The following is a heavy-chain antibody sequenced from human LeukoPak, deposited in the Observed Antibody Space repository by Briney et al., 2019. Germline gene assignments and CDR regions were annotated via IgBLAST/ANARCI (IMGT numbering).Heavy chain of an antibody. CDR1: GFTFSSYG. J-gene: IGHJ2*01. Sequence: GGSLRLSCAASGFTFSSYGLSWVRQAPGKGLDWVSGISGSGGSTYYADSVKGRFTISRDNSKNTLYLQMNSLRAEDTAVYYCAKDWTGTKPFDLWGRGTLVTVSS. CDR3: AKDWTGTKPFDL. CDR2: ISGSGGST. V-gene: IGHV3-23*01. D-gene: IGHD3/OR15-3a*01.